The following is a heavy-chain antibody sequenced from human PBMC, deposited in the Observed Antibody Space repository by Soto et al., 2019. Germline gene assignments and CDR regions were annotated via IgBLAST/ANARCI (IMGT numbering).Heavy chain of an antibody. CDR1: GYTFVSHD. D-gene: IGHD5-18*01. CDR2: VNPNSGNT. J-gene: IGHJ4*02. Sequence: QVQLVQSGAEVRKPGASVKVSCKGSGYTFVSHDINWVRQATGQGLECMGWVNPNSGNTGYAQKVQGRGTMTRDFFTSTVYMELSSLRSEDTAVYYCASRARVWTQLWLPFDYWAQGTLVTVSS. CDR3: ASRARVWTQLWLPFDY. V-gene: IGHV1-8*01.